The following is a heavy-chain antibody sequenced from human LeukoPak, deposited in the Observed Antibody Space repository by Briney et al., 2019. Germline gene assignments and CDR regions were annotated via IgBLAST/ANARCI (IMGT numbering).Heavy chain of an antibody. CDR2: IYYSGTT. CDR1: GGSISSSNW. CDR3: AREVDAAAAYNWFDP. D-gene: IGHD2-2*01. J-gene: IGHJ5*02. Sequence: PSETLSLTCAVSGGSISSSNWWSWVRQPPGKGLEWIGTIYYSGTTYYNPSLKSRVTISVDTSKNQFSLRLGSVTAADTAVYYCAREVDAAAAYNWFDPWGQGTLVTVSS. V-gene: IGHV4-4*02.